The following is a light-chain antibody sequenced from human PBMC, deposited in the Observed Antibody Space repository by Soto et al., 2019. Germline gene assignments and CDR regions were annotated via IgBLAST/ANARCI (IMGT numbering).Light chain of an antibody. J-gene: IGKJ1*01. CDR1: QTVSSNF. CDR3: HQYGSSPWT. V-gene: IGKV3-20*01. Sequence: EIVLTQSPGTLSLSPGERGTLSCRASQTVSSNFLAWYQQKPGQAPRLLIFDASTRAAGIPDRFSGSGSGTDFTLIISRLEPEDFVVYYCHQYGSSPWTFGQGTKVDIK. CDR2: DAS.